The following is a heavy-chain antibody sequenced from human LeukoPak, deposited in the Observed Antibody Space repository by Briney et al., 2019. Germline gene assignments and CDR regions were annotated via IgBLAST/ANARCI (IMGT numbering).Heavy chain of an antibody. J-gene: IGHJ4*02. CDR1: GFTFSNYA. V-gene: IGHV3-30*03. CDR3: TSNGEGYPWYFDY. Sequence: GRSLRLSCAGSGFTFSNYAMHWVRQAPGKGLEWVAVISHDGSNEYCADPVKGRFTISRDNSKNTLYLQMNSLRAEDTAVYYCTSNGEGYPWYFDYWGQGTLVTVSS. CDR2: ISHDGSNE. D-gene: IGHD4-17*01.